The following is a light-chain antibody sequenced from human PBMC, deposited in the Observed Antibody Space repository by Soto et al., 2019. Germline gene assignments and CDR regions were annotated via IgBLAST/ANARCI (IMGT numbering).Light chain of an antibody. CDR1: QGISSY. V-gene: IGKV1-9*01. J-gene: IGKJ4*01. Sequence: IQLTHAPSSLSASIGDRVTITCRASQGISSYLAWYRQKAGKAPELLIEAASTLQSGVPSRFSGSGSGTDFALTISSLQPEDFATYYCQQLKRYPLSFGGGTKVDNK. CDR2: AAS. CDR3: QQLKRYPLS.